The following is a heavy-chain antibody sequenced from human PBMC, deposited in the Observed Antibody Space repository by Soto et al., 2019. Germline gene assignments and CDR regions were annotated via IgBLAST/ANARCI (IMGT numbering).Heavy chain of an antibody. Sequence: PGESLKIPCKGSVYSFTSYWIGWVRQMPGKGLEWMGIIYPGDSDTRYSPSFQGQVTISADKSISTAYLQWSSLKASDTAMYYCARQTTMVRGVPYFDYWGQGTLVTVS. CDR3: ARQTTMVRGVPYFDY. J-gene: IGHJ4*02. V-gene: IGHV5-51*01. CDR2: IYPGDSDT. D-gene: IGHD3-10*01. CDR1: VYSFTSYW.